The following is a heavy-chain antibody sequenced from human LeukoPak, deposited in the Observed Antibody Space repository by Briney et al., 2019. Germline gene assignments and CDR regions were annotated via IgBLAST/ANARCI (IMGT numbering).Heavy chain of an antibody. Sequence: GGSLRLSCAASGFTFSSYEMNWVRQAPGKGLEWVSYISSSGSTIYYADSVKGRFTISRDNAKNSLYLQMNSLRAEDTAVYYCARGVGDYDGYSSGWYPYWGQGTLVTVSS. J-gene: IGHJ4*02. D-gene: IGHD6-19*01. CDR2: ISSSGSTI. CDR3: ARGVGDYDGYSSGWYPY. CDR1: GFTFSSYE. V-gene: IGHV3-48*03.